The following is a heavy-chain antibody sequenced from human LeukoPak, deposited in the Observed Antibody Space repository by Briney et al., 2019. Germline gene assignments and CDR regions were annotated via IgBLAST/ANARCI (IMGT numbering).Heavy chain of an antibody. Sequence: PGGSLRLSCAASGFTFSTYWMSWVRQAPGTGLDWVASIKQDGSEKSYVDSVKGRFTISRDNAKNSLYLQMNSLRAEDTAVYYCARGGYQLLWYWGQGTLVTVSS. CDR2: IKQDGSEK. V-gene: IGHV3-7*04. D-gene: IGHD2-2*01. CDR1: GFTFSTYW. CDR3: ARGGYQLLWY. J-gene: IGHJ4*02.